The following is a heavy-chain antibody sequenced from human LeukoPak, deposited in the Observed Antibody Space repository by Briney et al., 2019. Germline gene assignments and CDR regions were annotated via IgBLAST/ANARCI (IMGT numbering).Heavy chain of an antibody. CDR2: IVVGSGNT. J-gene: IGHJ4*02. CDR3: AASNTMVRGVHSLLLDFDY. D-gene: IGHD3-10*01. Sequence: SVKVSCKASGFTFTSSAMQWVRQARGQRLEWIGWIVVGSGNTNYAQKFQERVTITRDMSTSTAYMELSSLRSEDTAVYYCAASNTMVRGVHSLLLDFDYWGQGTLVTVSS. V-gene: IGHV1-58*02. CDR1: GFTFTSSA.